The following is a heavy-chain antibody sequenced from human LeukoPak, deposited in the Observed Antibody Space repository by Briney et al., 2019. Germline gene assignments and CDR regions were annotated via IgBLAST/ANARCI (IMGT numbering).Heavy chain of an antibody. J-gene: IGHJ3*02. CDR3: AREILLFTYYYDSSGYHGAFDI. CDR2: ISSSSSYI. CDR1: GFTFSSYA. D-gene: IGHD3-22*01. V-gene: IGHV3-21*01. Sequence: GGSLRLSCAASGFTFSSYAMSWVRQAPGKGLEWVSSISSSSSYIYYADSVKGRFTISRDNAKNSLYLQMNSLRAEDTAVYYCAREILLFTYYYDSSGYHGAFDIWGQGTMVTVSS.